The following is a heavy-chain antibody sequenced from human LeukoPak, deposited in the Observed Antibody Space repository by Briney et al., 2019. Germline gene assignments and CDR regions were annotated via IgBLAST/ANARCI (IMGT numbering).Heavy chain of an antibody. D-gene: IGHD3-10*01. V-gene: IGHV4-34*01. Sequence: SETLSLTCAVYGGSFSGYYWSWIRQPPGKGLEWIGEINHSGSTNYNPSLKSRVTISVDTSKNQFSLKLSSVTAADTAVYYCARGPAGDTRDYWGQGTLVTVSS. J-gene: IGHJ4*02. CDR3: ARGPAGDTRDY. CDR2: INHSGST. CDR1: GGSFSGYY.